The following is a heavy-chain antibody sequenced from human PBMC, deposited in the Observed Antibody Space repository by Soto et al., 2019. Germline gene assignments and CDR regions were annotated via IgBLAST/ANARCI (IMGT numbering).Heavy chain of an antibody. D-gene: IGHD2-21*01. CDR2: IDHSGRT. Sequence: PSETLSLTCAVYGGSFSGYWNWVRQPPGKGLEWVGEIDHSGRTKYNPSLKSRVPISVDTSKNQFSLKLSSVTAADTAMYYCALWFWFVNPFLGPWGHVTPVPVSA. CDR1: GGSFSGY. V-gene: IGHV4-34*01. J-gene: IGHJ5*02. CDR3: ALWFWFVNPFLGP.